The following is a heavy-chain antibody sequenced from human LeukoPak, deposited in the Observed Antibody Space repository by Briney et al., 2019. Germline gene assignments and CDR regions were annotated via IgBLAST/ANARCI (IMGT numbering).Heavy chain of an antibody. V-gene: IGHV1-18*04. CDR3: ARESTDIVVVPAEGRLDY. D-gene: IGHD2-2*01. CDR2: ISAYNGNT. CDR1: GYTFTSYY. J-gene: IGHJ4*02. Sequence: GASVKVSCKASGYTFTSYYMHWVRQAPGQGLEWMGWISAYNGNTNYAQKLQGRVSMTTGTSTSTAYMELRSLRSDDTAVYYCARESTDIVVVPAEGRLDYWGQGTLVTVSS.